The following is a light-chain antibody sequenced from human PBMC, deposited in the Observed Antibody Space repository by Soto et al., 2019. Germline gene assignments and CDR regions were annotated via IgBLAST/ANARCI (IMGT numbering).Light chain of an antibody. CDR3: QQSARTTTSR. Sequence: SPTSLSRNLYYLVTSTFRSSQRISSYLNWYQQNPGKAPKLLIYAASSLQSGVQSRFSGSGSGTDFTLTISSLQPEDFATYYCQQSARTTTSRFGQRTKV. V-gene: IGKV1-39*01. CDR1: QRISSY. J-gene: IGKJ1*01. CDR2: AAS.